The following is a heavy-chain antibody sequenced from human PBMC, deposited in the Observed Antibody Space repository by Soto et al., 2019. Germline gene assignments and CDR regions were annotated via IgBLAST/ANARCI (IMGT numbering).Heavy chain of an antibody. D-gene: IGHD3-9*01. J-gene: IGHJ2*01. CDR3: ARQVTGNEIFTGSRYRYFDL. CDR2: IFPGDSDT. V-gene: IGHV5-51*01. Sequence: ELQLVQSAAEVKKPGESLTISCQASGYNFISYWIGWVRQLPGRDLEWMAMIFPGDSDTTYSPSFQGRATVSADKSISTAYLHWSGLKASDSAIYYCARQVTGNEIFTGSRYRYFDLWGRGTRVAVSS. CDR1: GYNFISYW.